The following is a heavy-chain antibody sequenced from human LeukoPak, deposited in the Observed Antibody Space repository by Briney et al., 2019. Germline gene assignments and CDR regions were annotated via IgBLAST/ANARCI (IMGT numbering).Heavy chain of an antibody. Sequence: GGSLRLSCRFSGLSFGDSAVTWVRQAPGRGLEWVGCTRSKVYRGSTDYAASVKDRFIISRDESNSIDYLPMDRPRIEDTAVYYCARGERDFDYWGQGTLVTVSS. J-gene: IGHJ4*02. CDR2: TRSKVYRGST. V-gene: IGHV3-49*04. D-gene: IGHD3-16*01. CDR1: GLSFGDSA. CDR3: ARGERDFDY.